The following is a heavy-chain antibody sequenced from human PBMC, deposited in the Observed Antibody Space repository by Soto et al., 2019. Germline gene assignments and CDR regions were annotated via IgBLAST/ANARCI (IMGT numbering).Heavy chain of an antibody. Sequence: SETLSLPCAVYGGSFSGYYWSWIRQPPGKGLEWIGEINHSGSTNYNPSLKSRVTISVDTSKNQFSLKLSSVTAADTAVYYCARGIAEPLNYYFDYWGQGTLVTVSS. CDR3: ARGIAEPLNYYFDY. J-gene: IGHJ4*02. V-gene: IGHV4-34*01. CDR2: INHSGST. D-gene: IGHD6-13*01. CDR1: GGSFSGYY.